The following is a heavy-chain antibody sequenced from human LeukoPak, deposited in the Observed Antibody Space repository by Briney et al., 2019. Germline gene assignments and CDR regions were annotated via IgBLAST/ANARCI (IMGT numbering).Heavy chain of an antibody. D-gene: IGHD6-13*01. J-gene: IGHJ4*02. V-gene: IGHV4-39*01. CDR1: GGSISSSSYY. Sequence: PSETLSLTCTVSGGSISSSSYYWGWIRQPPGKGLEWIGSIYYSGSTYYNPSLKSRVTISVDTSKNQFSLKLSSVTAADTAVYYCARLGSSSWFPADYWGQGTLVTVSS. CDR2: IYYSGST. CDR3: ARLGSSSWFPADY.